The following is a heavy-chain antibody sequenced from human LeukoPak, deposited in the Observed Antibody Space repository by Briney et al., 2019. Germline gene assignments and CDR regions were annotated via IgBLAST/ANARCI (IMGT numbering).Heavy chain of an antibody. CDR2: IWYDGSNK. D-gene: IGHD3-22*01. CDR3: AREGRTYYYDSSTYFY. V-gene: IGHV3-33*08. J-gene: IGHJ4*02. CDR1: GFTFSSYG. Sequence: GGSLRLSCAASGFTFSSYGMPWVRQAPGKGLEWVAVIWYDGSNKYYADSVKGRFTISRDNSKNTLYLQMNSLRAEDTAVYYCAREGRTYYYDSSTYFYWGQGTLVTVSS.